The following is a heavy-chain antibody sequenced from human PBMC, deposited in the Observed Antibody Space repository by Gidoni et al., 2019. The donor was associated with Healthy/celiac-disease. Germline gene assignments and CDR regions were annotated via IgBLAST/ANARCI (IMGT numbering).Heavy chain of an antibody. D-gene: IGHD3-10*01. CDR3: AKDLHYYGSGSYYSAFDI. J-gene: IGHJ3*02. V-gene: IGHV3-9*01. CDR2: ISWNSGSI. CDR1: GFIFDDYA. Sequence: EVQLVESGGGLVQPGRSLRLSCAASGFIFDDYAMHWVRQAPGKGLEWVSGISWNSGSIGYADSVKGRFTISRDNAKNSLYLQMNSLRAEDTALYYCAKDLHYYGSGSYYSAFDIWGQGTMVTVSS.